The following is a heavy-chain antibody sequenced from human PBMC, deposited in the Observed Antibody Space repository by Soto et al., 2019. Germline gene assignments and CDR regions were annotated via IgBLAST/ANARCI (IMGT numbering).Heavy chain of an antibody. J-gene: IGHJ3*02. Sequence: PSETLSLTCAVSGGPISSGGYSWSWIRQPPGKGLEWIGYIYHSGSTYYNPSLKSRVTISVDRSKNQFSLKLSSVTAADTAVYYCAGSGSYYEGNDAFDIWGQGTMVTVSS. CDR3: AGSGSYYEGNDAFDI. CDR1: GGPISSGGYS. D-gene: IGHD1-26*01. CDR2: IYHSGST. V-gene: IGHV4-30-2*01.